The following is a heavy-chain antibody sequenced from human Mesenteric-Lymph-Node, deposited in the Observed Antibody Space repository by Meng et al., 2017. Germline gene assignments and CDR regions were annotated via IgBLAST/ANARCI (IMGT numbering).Heavy chain of an antibody. CDR2: ISGSGGST. J-gene: IGHJ3*02. D-gene: IGHD2-2*01. CDR3: AKEGGCSSTSCYAGRWAFDI. V-gene: IGHV3-23*01. Sequence: GESLKISCAASGFTFSSYAMSWVRQAPGKGLEWVSAISGSGGSTYYADSVKGRFTISRDNSKNTLYLQMNSLRAEDTAVYYCAKEGGCSSTSCYAGRWAFDIWGQGTMVTVSS. CDR1: GFTFSSYA.